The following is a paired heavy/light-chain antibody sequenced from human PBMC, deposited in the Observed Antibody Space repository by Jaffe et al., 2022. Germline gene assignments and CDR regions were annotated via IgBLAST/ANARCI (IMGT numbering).Heavy chain of an antibody. J-gene: IGHJ4*02. CDR1: GDSMNSDTYY. CDR2: IYTSGST. D-gene: IGHD1-1*01. V-gene: IGHV4-61*02. CDR3: ASIHRWHTSLDF. Sequence: QVQLQESGPGLVKPSQTLSLTCTVSGDSMNSDTYYWSWIRQPAGQGLEWIGRIYTSGSTKYNPSLNSRVTISVDTSKNQFSLNLSSVTAADTAVYYCASIHRWHTSLDFWGQGTLVTVSS.
Light chain of an antibody. Sequence: DIQLTQSPSSLSASVGDRVTITCRASQTTSRFLNWYQQKPGKAPNLLIYGVSNLQSGVPSRFSGGGSGTDFTLTISGLQVEDFATYYCQQSHITPFTFGQGTKLEI. J-gene: IGKJ2*01. V-gene: IGKV1-39*01. CDR3: QQSHITPFT. CDR1: QTTSRF. CDR2: GVS.